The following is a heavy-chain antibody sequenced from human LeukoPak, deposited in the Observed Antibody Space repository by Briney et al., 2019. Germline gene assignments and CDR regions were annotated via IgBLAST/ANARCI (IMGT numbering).Heavy chain of an antibody. D-gene: IGHD5-24*01. CDR3: ARDAGQRWLQIGTFFPDY. V-gene: IGHV3-30-3*01. J-gene: IGHJ4*02. Sequence: GGSLRLSCAASGFTFSSYAMHWVRQAPGKGLEWVAVIPYDGSNKYYADSVKGRFTISRDNSKNTLYLQMNSLRAEDTAVYYCARDAGQRWLQIGTFFPDYWGQGTLVTVSS. CDR2: IPYDGSNK. CDR1: GFTFSSYA.